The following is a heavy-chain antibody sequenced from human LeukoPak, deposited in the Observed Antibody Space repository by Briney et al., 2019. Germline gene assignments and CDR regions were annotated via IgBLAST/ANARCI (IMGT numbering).Heavy chain of an antibody. CDR1: GFTFSSYS. D-gene: IGHD6-25*01. CDR2: ISSGSSII. V-gene: IGHV3-48*01. Sequence: PGGSLRLSCAASGFTFSSYSTNWVRQAPGKGLEWVSYISSGSSIIYYADSAKGRFTISRDNAKNALYLQMNSLRAEDTAVYYCARDLPRLAFYFDYWGQGTLVTVSS. J-gene: IGHJ4*02. CDR3: ARDLPRLAFYFDY.